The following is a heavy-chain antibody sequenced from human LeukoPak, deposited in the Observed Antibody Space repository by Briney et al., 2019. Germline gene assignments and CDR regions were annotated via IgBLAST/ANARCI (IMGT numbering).Heavy chain of an antibody. CDR2: ISYSGST. D-gene: IGHD3-9*01. CDR1: GGSISSSSYY. CDR3: ARHPTLRYFDWLSSVGAFDI. V-gene: IGHV4-39*01. J-gene: IGHJ3*02. Sequence: SETLSLTCTVSGGSISSSSYYWGWIRQPPGKGLEWIGSISYSGSTYYNPSLKSRVTISVDTSKNQFSLKLSSVTAADTAVYYCARHPTLRYFDWLSSVGAFDIWGQGTMVTVSS.